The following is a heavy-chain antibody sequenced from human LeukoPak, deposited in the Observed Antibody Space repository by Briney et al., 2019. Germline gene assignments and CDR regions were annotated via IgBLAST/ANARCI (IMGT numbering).Heavy chain of an antibody. V-gene: IGHV3-48*02. CDR1: GFTFSSYS. J-gene: IGHJ4*02. D-gene: IGHD3-16*01. CDR3: ARESHLGELPIDS. Sequence: PGGSLRLSCAASGFTFSSYSMNWVRQAPGKGLEWVSYITSSSSPIYYTDSVKGRFTVSRDNAKNSLYLQMNSLRDEDTAVYYCARESHLGELPIDSWGQGTLVTVSS. CDR2: ITSSSSPI.